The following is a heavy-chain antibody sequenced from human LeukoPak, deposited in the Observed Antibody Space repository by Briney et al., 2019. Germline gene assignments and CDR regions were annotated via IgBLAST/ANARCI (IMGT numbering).Heavy chain of an antibody. V-gene: IGHV3-15*01. J-gene: IGHJ4*02. Sequence: GGSLRLSCAASGFTFSNAWMSWVRQAPGKGLEWVGRIKSKTDGGTTDYAAPVKGRFTISRDDSKNTLYLQMNSLKTEDTAVYYCTTSLELYYYDSSYWGQGTLVTVSS. CDR3: TTSLELYYYDSSY. CDR2: IKSKTDGGTT. CDR1: GFTFSNAW. D-gene: IGHD3-22*01.